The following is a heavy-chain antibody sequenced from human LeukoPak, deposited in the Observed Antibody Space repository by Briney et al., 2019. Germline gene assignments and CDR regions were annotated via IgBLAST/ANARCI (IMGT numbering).Heavy chain of an antibody. J-gene: IGHJ4*02. CDR2: IYYSGST. Sequence: SETLSLTCTVSGGSINSYYWSWIRQPPGKGLEWIGYIYYSGSTNYNPSLKSRVTISVDTSKNQFSLKLSSVTAADTAVYYCARLAYCSGGSCLDYWGQGTLVTVSS. V-gene: IGHV4-59*01. CDR3: ARLAYCSGGSCLDY. D-gene: IGHD2-15*01. CDR1: GGSINSYY.